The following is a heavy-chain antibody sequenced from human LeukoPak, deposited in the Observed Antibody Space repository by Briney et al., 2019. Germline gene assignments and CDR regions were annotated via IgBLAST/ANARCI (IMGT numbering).Heavy chain of an antibody. V-gene: IGHV1-2*02. Sequence: ASVKVSFKASGYTFTGYYMHWVRQAPGQGLEWMGWINPNSGGTNYAQKFQSRVTMTRDTSISTAYMELSRLRSDDTAVYYCARDGANLDTAMVHLDYWGQGTLVTVSS. CDR2: INPNSGGT. D-gene: IGHD5-18*01. CDR1: GYTFTGYY. CDR3: ARDGANLDTAMVHLDY. J-gene: IGHJ4*02.